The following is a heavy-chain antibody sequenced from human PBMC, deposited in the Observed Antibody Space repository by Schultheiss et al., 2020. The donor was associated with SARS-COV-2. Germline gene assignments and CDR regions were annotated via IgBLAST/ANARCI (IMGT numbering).Heavy chain of an antibody. J-gene: IGHJ2*01. D-gene: IGHD3-22*01. Sequence: GESLKISCKGSGYSFTNYWIGWVRQMPGKGLEWMGIIYPGDSDTRYSPSFQGQVTISADKSISTAYLQWSSLKASDTAMYYCAREGGYDSSGYQWYFDLWGRGTLVTVSS. CDR2: IYPGDSDT. V-gene: IGHV5-51*01. CDR3: AREGGYDSSGYQWYFDL. CDR1: GYSFTNYW.